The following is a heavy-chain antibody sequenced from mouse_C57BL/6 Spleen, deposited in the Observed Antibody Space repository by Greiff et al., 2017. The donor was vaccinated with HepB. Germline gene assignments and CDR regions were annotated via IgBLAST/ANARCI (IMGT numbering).Heavy chain of an antibody. D-gene: IGHD1-1*01. CDR1: GFNIKDDY. CDR3: TTWTLTVVENDEV. CDR2: IDPENGDT. Sequence: EVQLQQSGAELVRPGASVKLSCTASGFNIKDDYMHWVKQRPEQGLEWIGWIDPENGDTEYASKFQGKATITADTSSNTAYLQLSSLTSEETAVYYCTTWTLTVVENDEVWGTGTTVTVSS. V-gene: IGHV14-4*01. J-gene: IGHJ1*03.